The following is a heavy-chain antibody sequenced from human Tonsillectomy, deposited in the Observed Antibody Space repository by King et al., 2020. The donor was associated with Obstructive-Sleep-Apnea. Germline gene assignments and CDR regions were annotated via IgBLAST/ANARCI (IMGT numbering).Heavy chain of an antibody. V-gene: IGHV4-34*01. CDR1: GGCFSGYH. D-gene: IGHD3-10*01. CDR3: ARRYYGSGSYSPCDY. J-gene: IGHJ4*02. Sequence: VQLQQWGAGLLKPSETLSLTCAVYGGCFSGYHWSWIRQPPGKGLEWIGEINHSGSTNYNPSLKSRVTMLVDTSKNKFSLNLSSVTAADTAVYYCARRYYGSGSYSPCDYWGQGNLVTVSS. CDR2: INHSGST.